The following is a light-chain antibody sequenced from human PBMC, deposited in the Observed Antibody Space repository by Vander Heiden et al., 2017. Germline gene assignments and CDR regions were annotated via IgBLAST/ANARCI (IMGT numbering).Light chain of an antibody. J-gene: IGKJ1*01. CDR3: QQSYGTGT. Sequence: DIKLTQSPSSLSASVGDRVTITCRAGQSIGSYVSWYQQKPGKAPKLVIYAASNVQSGVPARFSGSGAGTDFTLSISSLQPEDVATYYWQQSYGTGTFGQGTKVEIK. CDR1: QSIGSY. V-gene: IGKV1-39*01. CDR2: AAS.